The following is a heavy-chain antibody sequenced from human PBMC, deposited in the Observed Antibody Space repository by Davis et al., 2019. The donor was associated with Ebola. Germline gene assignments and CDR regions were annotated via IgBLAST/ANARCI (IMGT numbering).Heavy chain of an antibody. CDR3: ARHAWGGPYASSSGWYFDY. Sequence: ESLKISCAASGFTFDDYGMSWIRQPPGKGLEWIGYIDYSGSTNYNPSLKSRVTISVDTSKNQFSLKLSSVTAADTALYYCARHAWGGPYASSSGWYFDYWGQGTLVTVSS. J-gene: IGHJ4*02. V-gene: IGHV4-59*08. D-gene: IGHD6-6*01. CDR1: GFTFDDYG. CDR2: IDYSGST.